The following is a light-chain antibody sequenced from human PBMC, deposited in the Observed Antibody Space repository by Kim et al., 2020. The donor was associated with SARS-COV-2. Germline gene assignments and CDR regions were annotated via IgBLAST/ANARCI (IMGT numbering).Light chain of an antibody. CDR2: DDS. CDR1: QGISNW. V-gene: IGKV1-5*01. CDR3: HPYNSYSPT. Sequence: GDGVTITCRASQGISNWLAWYQQKPGNAPKLLIYDDSRLEVGVPSRFSGSGSGTEFTLTISSLQPDDFATYYCHPYNSYSPTFGPGTKVDI. J-gene: IGKJ1*01.